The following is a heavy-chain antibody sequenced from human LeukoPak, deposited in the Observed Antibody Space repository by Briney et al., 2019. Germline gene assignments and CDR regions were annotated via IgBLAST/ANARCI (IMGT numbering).Heavy chain of an antibody. CDR3: ARGTRIVGAKH. CDR2: INHSGST. Sequence: SETLSLTCAVYGGSFSGYYWSWIRQPPGKGLEWIGEINHSGSTNYNPSLKSRVTISVDTSKNQFSLKLSSVAAADTAVYYCARGTRIVGAKHWGQGTLVTVSS. J-gene: IGHJ4*02. CDR1: GGSFSGYY. V-gene: IGHV4-34*01. D-gene: IGHD1-26*01.